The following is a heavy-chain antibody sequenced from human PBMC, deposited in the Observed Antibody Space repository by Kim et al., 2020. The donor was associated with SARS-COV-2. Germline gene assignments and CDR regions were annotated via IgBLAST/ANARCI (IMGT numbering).Heavy chain of an antibody. V-gene: IGHV4-4*02. J-gene: IGHJ6*02. D-gene: IGHD6-6*01. CDR3: ARELYSSSYPYYYYGMDV. CDR2: VHHSGST. CDR1: GGSISSTNW. Sequence: SETLSLTCAVSGGSISSTNWWSWVRQPPGKGLEWIGEVHHSGSTSYNPSLKSRVTISVDKSKNQFSLKMTSVNAADTAVYYCARELYSSSYPYYYYGMDVWGQGTTVTVS.